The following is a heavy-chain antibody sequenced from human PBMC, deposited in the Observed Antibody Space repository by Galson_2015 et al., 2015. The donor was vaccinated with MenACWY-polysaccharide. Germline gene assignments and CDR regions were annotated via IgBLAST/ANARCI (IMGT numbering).Heavy chain of an antibody. CDR2: IRSKAYGGTT. CDR1: GFTFGDYA. D-gene: IGHD3-22*01. J-gene: IGHJ4*02. Sequence: SLRLSCAASGFTFGDYAMSWVRQAPGKGLEWVGFIRSKAYGGTTEYATSVKGRFTISRDDSKSIAYLQMNSLKTEDTAVYYCTRAVYYDSSGYRYWGQGTLVTVSS. CDR3: TRAVYYDSSGYRY. V-gene: IGHV3-49*04.